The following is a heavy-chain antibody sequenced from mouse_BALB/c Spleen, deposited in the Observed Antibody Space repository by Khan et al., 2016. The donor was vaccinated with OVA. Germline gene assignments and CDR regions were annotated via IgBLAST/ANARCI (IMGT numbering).Heavy chain of an antibody. V-gene: IGHV9-3-1*01. CDR3: ARVGDSGTMDY. D-gene: IGHD2-13*01. CDR1: GYTFTSNG. Sequence: QVQLKESGPELKKPGETVKISCKASGYTFTSNGMNWAKQAPGKGLKWMGRINTYTGEPTYAVDFKGRFAFSLETSASTAYLQMNNLKNEDTATYLCARVGDSGTMDYWGQGTSVTVSS. CDR2: INTYTGEP. J-gene: IGHJ4*01.